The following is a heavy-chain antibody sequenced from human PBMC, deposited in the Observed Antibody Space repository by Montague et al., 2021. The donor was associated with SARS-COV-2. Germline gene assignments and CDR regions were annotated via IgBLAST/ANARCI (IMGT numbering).Heavy chain of an antibody. Sequence: SLRLSCAASGFTFNNHAMNWVRQAPGKGLEWVSSISPSGDYIYSADSLKGRFIISRDNAKNSLYLQMSSLRAEDTAIYYCARASWIVATVPDYWGQGTLVTVSS. CDR3: ARASWIVATVPDY. CDR1: GFTFNNHA. J-gene: IGHJ4*02. V-gene: IGHV3-21*01. CDR2: ISPSGDYI. D-gene: IGHD5-12*01.